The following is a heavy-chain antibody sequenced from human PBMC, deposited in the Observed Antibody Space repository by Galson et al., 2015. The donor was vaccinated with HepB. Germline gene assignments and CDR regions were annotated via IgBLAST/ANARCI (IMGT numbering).Heavy chain of an antibody. J-gene: IGHJ3*02. CDR2: ISSNGDST. V-gene: IGHV3-64*04. CDR3: ARDRMVRGVIDAFDI. CDR1: GFTFSSYA. Sequence: SLRLSCAASGFTFSSYAMHWVRQAPGKGLEYVSAISSNGDSTYYADSVKGRFTISRDNAKNTLYLQMNSLRAEDTAVYYCARDRMVRGVIDAFDIWGQGTMVTVSS. D-gene: IGHD3-10*01.